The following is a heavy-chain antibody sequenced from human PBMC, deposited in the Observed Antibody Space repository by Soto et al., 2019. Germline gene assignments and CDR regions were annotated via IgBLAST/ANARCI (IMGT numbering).Heavy chain of an antibody. J-gene: IGHJ4*02. CDR3: AKDPNGDYIGAFDD. D-gene: IGHD4-17*01. Sequence: EVQLLESGGDLVQPGGSLRLSCVASGFDFSNYAVTWVRQAPGKGLEWVSSISRSSSVIYYADSVKGRFIISRDNSKNTLYLQMNSLRAEDTARYYCAKDPNGDYIGAFDDWGQGTLVTVSS. CDR1: GFDFSNYA. V-gene: IGHV3-23*01. CDR2: ISRSSSVI.